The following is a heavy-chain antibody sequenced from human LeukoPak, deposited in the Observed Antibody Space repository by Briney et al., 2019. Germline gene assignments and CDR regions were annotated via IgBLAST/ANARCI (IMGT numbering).Heavy chain of an antibody. D-gene: IGHD2-2*01. CDR3: ARGDCSSTSCYGTPGAFDI. Sequence: GESLKISCEGSGYSFTSYWIGWVRQMPGKGLEWMGIIYPGDSDTRYSPSFQAQVTISADKSISTAYLQWSSLKASDTAMYYCARGDCSSTSCYGTPGAFDIWGQGTMVTVSS. J-gene: IGHJ3*02. CDR2: IYPGDSDT. V-gene: IGHV5-51*01. CDR1: GYSFTSYW.